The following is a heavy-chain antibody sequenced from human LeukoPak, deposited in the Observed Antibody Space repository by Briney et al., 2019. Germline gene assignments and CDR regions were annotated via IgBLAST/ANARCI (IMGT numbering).Heavy chain of an antibody. CDR2: IYHSGSS. V-gene: IGHV4-59*01. CDR3: ARASMGYSSSWHFDY. Sequence: ETLSLTCTVSGGSIGSYYWSWIRQPPGKGLEWIGYIYHSGSSNYNPSLKSRVTISVDTSKKQFSLKLSSVTAADTAVYYCARASMGYSSSWHFDYWGQGTLVTVSS. D-gene: IGHD6-13*01. CDR1: GGSIGSYY. J-gene: IGHJ4*02.